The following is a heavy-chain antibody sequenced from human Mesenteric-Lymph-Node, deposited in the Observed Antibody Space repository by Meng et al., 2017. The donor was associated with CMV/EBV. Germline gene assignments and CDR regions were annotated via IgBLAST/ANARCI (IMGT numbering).Heavy chain of an antibody. V-gene: IGHV4-39*07. D-gene: IGHD3-10*01. CDR1: GCSISISSYY. J-gene: IGHJ4*02. Sequence: SETLSLTCTVSGCSISISSYYWGWIRQPPGKGLEWIGSIYYSGGTYYNPSLKSRVTISVDTSKNQFSLKLSSVTAADTAVYYCARDQGLMVRGVIDYWGQGTLVTVSS. CDR2: IYYSGGT. CDR3: ARDQGLMVRGVIDY.